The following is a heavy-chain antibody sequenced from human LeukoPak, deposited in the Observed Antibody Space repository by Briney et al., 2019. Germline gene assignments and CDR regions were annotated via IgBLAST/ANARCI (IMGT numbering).Heavy chain of an antibody. V-gene: IGHV4-39*07. CDR2: IYYSGNIYYTGST. Sequence: SETLSLTCTVSGGSISSSSYSWGWIRQPPGKGLEWLGTIYYSGNIYYTGSTSYNPSLESRVAISADTSKNQLSLKLSSVTAADTAVYYCARGKYAGAVDFWGQGTLVTVSS. CDR3: ARGKYAGAVDF. D-gene: IGHD2-8*02. J-gene: IGHJ4*02. CDR1: GGSISSSSYS.